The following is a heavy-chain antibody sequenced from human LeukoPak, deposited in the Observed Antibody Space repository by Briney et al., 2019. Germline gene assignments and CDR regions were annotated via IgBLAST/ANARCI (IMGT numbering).Heavy chain of an antibody. CDR1: GFTFSSYG. J-gene: IGHJ4*02. CDR3: AKEAAWTSYDFWSGYYDY. CDR2: IWYDGSNK. D-gene: IGHD3-3*01. Sequence: GGSLRLSCAASGFTFSSYGMHWVRQAPGKGLEWVAVIWYDGSNKYCADSVKGRFTISRDNSKNTLYLQMSNLRAEDTAVYYCAKEAAWTSYDFWSGYYDYWGQGTLVTVSS. V-gene: IGHV3-33*06.